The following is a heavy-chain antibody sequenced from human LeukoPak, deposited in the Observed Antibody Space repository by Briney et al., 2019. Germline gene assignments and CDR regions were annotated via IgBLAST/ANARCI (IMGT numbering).Heavy chain of an antibody. CDR3: AKDGGRDGYNSEDYFDY. V-gene: IGHV3-23*01. CDR2: ISGSGGST. J-gene: IGHJ4*02. Sequence: GGSLRLSCAASGFTFSSYAMSWVRQAPGKGLEWVSAISGSGGSTYYADSVKGRFTISRDNSKNTLYLQMNSLRAEDTAVYCCAKDGGRDGYNSEDYFDYWGQGTLVTVSS. CDR1: GFTFSSYA. D-gene: IGHD5-24*01.